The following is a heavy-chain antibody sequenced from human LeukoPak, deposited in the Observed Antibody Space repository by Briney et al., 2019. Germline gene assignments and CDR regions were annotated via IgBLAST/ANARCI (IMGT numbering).Heavy chain of an antibody. V-gene: IGHV4-34*01. CDR1: GGSFSGYY. CDR2: INHSGST. Sequence: SETLSLTCAVYGGSFSGYYWSWIRQPPGKGLEWIGEINHSGSTNYNPSLKSRVTISVDTSKNQFSLKLSSVTAADTAVYYCARRIAAAGMRRFWFDSWGQGTLVTVSS. D-gene: IGHD6-13*01. CDR3: ARRIAAAGMRRFWFDS. J-gene: IGHJ5*01.